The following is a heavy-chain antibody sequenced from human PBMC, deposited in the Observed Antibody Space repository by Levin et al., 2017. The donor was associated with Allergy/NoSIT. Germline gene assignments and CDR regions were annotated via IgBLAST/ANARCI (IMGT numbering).Heavy chain of an antibody. CDR1: GFTFSSYS. CDR3: ASIRSYSSSWYHAFDI. V-gene: IGHV3-21*01. CDR2: ISSSSSYI. Sequence: PGGSLRLSCAASGFTFSSYSMNWVRQAPGKGLEWVSSISSSSSYIYYADSVKGRFTISRDNAKNSLYLQMNSLRAEDTAVYYCASIRSYSSSWYHAFDIWGQGTMVTVSS. D-gene: IGHD6-13*01. J-gene: IGHJ3*02.